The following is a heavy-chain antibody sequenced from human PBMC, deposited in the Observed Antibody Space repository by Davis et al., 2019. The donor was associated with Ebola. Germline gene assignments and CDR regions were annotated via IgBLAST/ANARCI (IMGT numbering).Heavy chain of an antibody. V-gene: IGHV1-18*01. J-gene: IGHJ4*02. CDR1: GGTFSSYA. Sequence: ASVKVSCKASGGTFSSYAISWVRQAPGQGLEWMGWISVYNGNTQYAQKLQGRVTMTTDTSTSTGYMELRSLRSDDTAVYFCARRTKELDYWGQGTLVTVSS. CDR3: ARRTKELDY. CDR2: ISVYNGNT.